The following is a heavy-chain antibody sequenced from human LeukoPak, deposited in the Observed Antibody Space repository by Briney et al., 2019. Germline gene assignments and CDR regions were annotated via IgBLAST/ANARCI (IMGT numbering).Heavy chain of an antibody. CDR1: GFTFSSYA. CDR2: ISGSGGST. D-gene: IGHD3-10*01. V-gene: IGHV3-23*01. Sequence: GGSLRLSCAASGFTFSSYAMSWVRQAPGKGLEWVSAISGSGGSTYYADSVKGRFTISRDNSKNTLYLQMNSLRAEDTVVYYCAKDYYGSGSLYWTGFDYWGQGTLVTVSS. CDR3: AKDYYGSGSLYWTGFDY. J-gene: IGHJ4*02.